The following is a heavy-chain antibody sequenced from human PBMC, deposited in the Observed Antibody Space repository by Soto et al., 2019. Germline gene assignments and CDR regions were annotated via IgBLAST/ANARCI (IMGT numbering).Heavy chain of an antibody. CDR3: TRGYGDYARDY. CDR1: GFTFSGSA. CDR2: IRSQSNSYAT. D-gene: IGHD4-17*01. V-gene: IGHV3-73*01. Sequence: EVQLVESGGGLVQPGGSLKLSCAVSGFTFSGSAMHWVRQASGKGLEWVGRIRSQSNSYATAYAASVKGRFTISRDDSKITAYLQRNSLKTEDTAVYYCTRGYGDYARDYWGQGTLVTVSS. J-gene: IGHJ4*02.